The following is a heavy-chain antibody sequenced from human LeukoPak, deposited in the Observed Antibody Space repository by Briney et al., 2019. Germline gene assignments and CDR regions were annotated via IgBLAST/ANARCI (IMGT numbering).Heavy chain of an antibody. D-gene: IGHD1-26*01. Sequence: SETLSLTCTVSGGSVSSVSYYWSWIRQSPGKGLEWIAYIYHTGSTNYNPSLESRVTISVDTSKNQFFLKLRSVTAADTAVYYCVRDSGTYPDLRYFEYWGQGTLVTVSS. CDR2: IYHTGST. CDR3: VRDSGTYPDLRYFEY. CDR1: GGSVSSVSYY. V-gene: IGHV4-61*01. J-gene: IGHJ4*02.